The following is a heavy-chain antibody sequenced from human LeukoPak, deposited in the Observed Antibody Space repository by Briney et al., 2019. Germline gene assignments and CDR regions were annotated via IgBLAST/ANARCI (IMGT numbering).Heavy chain of an antibody. V-gene: IGHV1-46*01. CDR1: GYTFTSYA. Sequence: PLASVKVSCKASGYTFTSYAMNWVRQPPGQGLEWMGIFNPNGDTTSYAQKFQGRVTMTRDTSTSTVNMELSSLRSEDTALYYCARGRTVTNDFDVWGRGTLVTVSS. CDR2: FNPNGDTT. J-gene: IGHJ2*01. CDR3: ARGRTVTNDFDV. D-gene: IGHD4-11*01.